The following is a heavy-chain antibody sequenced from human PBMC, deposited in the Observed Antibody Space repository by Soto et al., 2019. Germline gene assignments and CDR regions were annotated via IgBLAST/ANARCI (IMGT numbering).Heavy chain of an antibody. CDR2: IYHSGSP. Sequence: PSETLSLTCAVSGGSISDTNWWTWVRQTPGKGLEWIGEIYHSGSPTYSPSLRGRATISVDKSNNQFSLRLRYVTAADTAVYYCARLSRGAAAGFDYWGQGTLVTVSS. D-gene: IGHD6-13*01. CDR1: GGSISDTNW. V-gene: IGHV4-4*02. J-gene: IGHJ4*02. CDR3: ARLSRGAAAGFDY.